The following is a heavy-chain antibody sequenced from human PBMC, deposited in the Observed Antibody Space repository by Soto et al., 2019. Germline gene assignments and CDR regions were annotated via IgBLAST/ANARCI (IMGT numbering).Heavy chain of an antibody. CDR1: GFTFTSSS. V-gene: IGHV1-58*01. Sequence: SVKVSCKASGFTFTSSSVQWVRQARGQRLEWIGWITVGTGNTNYAQKFQERVTITRDMSTSTAYMELSNLRSEDTAVYYCAARDSSGYYGGWGQGTRVTVSS. CDR3: AARDSSGYYGG. J-gene: IGHJ4*02. D-gene: IGHD3-22*01. CDR2: ITVGTGNT.